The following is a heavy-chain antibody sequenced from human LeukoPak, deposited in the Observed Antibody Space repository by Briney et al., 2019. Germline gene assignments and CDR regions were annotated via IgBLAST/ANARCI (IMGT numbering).Heavy chain of an antibody. V-gene: IGHV4-39*01. CDR3: ARPPYSEGALDV. Sequence: PSETLSLTCTVSGGSISSSSYYWGWIRQPPGKGLEWIGGIYYSGSTYYNPSLKSRVTISVDTSKNQFSLKLSSVTAADTAVYYCARPPYSEGALDVWGQGTMVSVSS. CDR2: IYYSGST. D-gene: IGHD6-13*01. CDR1: GGSISSSSYY. J-gene: IGHJ3*01.